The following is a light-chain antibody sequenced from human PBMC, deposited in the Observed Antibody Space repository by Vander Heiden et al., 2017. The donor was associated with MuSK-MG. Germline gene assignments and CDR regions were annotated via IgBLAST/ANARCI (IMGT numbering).Light chain of an antibody. CDR3: QQSYSTPYT. CDR1: QSISIY. V-gene: IGKV1-39*01. Sequence: IQRPHSPSSLSASVGDRVTITCRASQSISIYLNWYQQKPGKAPKLLIYAASSLQSGVPSRFSGSGSGTDFTLTISSLQPEDFATYYCQQSYSTPYTFGQGTKLEIK. J-gene: IGKJ2*01. CDR2: AAS.